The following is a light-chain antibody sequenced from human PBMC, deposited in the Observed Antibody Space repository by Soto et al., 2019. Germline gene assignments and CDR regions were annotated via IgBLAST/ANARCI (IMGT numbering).Light chain of an antibody. CDR3: QQYGSAPPIT. CDR1: QSVSSSY. J-gene: IGKJ5*01. Sequence: ESILTQSPDTLSLSPGERATLSCRTIQSVSSSYLAWYQQKPGQAPRLLIYGPSNRATGIPDRFSGSWSGTDFTLTINRLEPEDFAVYYCQQYGSAPPITFGQGTLLEIK. CDR2: GPS. V-gene: IGKV3-20*01.